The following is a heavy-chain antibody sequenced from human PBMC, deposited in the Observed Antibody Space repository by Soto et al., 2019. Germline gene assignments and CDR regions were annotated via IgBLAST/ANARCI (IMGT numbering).Heavy chain of an antibody. D-gene: IGHD2-2*01. V-gene: IGHV3-21*01. Sequence: EVQLVESGGGLVKPGGSLRLSCAASGFTFNIYNMNWVRQAPGKGLEWVSSISGSSSYIYYADSLKGRFTISRDNAKNSLYLQMASLRAEDTAVYYCARDRLPDDYWGQGTLVTVSS. CDR1: GFTFNIYN. J-gene: IGHJ4*02. CDR2: ISGSSSYI. CDR3: ARDRLPDDY.